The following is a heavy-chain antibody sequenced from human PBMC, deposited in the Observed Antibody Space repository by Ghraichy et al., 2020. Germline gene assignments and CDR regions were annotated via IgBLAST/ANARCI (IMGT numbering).Heavy chain of an antibody. V-gene: IGHV2-5*02. D-gene: IGHD3-22*01. Sequence: SGPTLVKPTQTLTLTCTFSGFSLSTSGVGVGWIRQPPGKALEWLALIYWDDDKRYSPSLKSRLTITKDTSKNQVVLTMTNMDPVDTAKYYCAHRRWGSYDSSGYYLDTPEDAFDIWGQGTMVTVSS. CDR3: AHRRWGSYDSSGYYLDTPEDAFDI. CDR1: GFSLSTSGVG. J-gene: IGHJ3*02. CDR2: IYWDDDK.